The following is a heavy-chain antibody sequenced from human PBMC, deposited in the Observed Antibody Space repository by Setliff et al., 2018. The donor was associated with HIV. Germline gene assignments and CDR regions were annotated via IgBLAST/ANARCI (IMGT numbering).Heavy chain of an antibody. J-gene: IGHJ4*02. CDR1: GGPSTDHY. CDR2: IHPTGYI. D-gene: IGHD4-4*01. Sequence: SETLSLTCAVYGGPSTDHYWNWIRQSPGMGLEWIAEIHPTGYINYNPSLRSRVSVSRDMSSNQFSLRLSSVTAADAAVYYCAAFFVTPMTTQDFWGQGTLVTVSS. V-gene: IGHV4-34*01. CDR3: AAFFVTPMTTQDF.